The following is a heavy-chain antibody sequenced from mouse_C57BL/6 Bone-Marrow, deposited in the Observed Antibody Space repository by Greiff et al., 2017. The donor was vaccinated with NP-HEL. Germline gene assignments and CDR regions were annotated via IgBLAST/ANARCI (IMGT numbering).Heavy chain of an antibody. Sequence: EVQGVESGGGLVQPGGSLSLSCAASGFTFTDYYMSWVRQPPGKALEWLGFIRNKANGYTTEYSESVKGRFTISRDNSQSILYLQMNALRAEDSATYYCARSMVTYWYFDVWGTGTTVTVSS. J-gene: IGHJ1*03. CDR1: GFTFTDYY. D-gene: IGHD2-2*01. V-gene: IGHV7-3*01. CDR3: ARSMVTYWYFDV. CDR2: IRNKANGYTT.